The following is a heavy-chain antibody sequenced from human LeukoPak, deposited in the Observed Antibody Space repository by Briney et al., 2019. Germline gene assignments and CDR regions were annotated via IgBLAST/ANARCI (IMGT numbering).Heavy chain of an antibody. CDR1: GFTFSDYY. CDR2: ISSSGSTI. CDR3: ASPDSVAGHNFDY. Sequence: GGSLRLSCAASGFTFSDYYMSWIRQAPGKGLEWVSYISSSGSTIYYADSVKGRFTISRDNARNSLYLQMNSLRAEDTAVYYCASPDSVAGHNFDYWGQGTLVTVSS. J-gene: IGHJ4*02. V-gene: IGHV3-11*01. D-gene: IGHD6-19*01.